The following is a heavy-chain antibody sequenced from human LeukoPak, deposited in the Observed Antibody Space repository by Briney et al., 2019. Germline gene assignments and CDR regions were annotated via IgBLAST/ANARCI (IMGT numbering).Heavy chain of an antibody. CDR3: ARSNVDTSMTQFDY. J-gene: IGHJ4*02. CDR2: ISPYNGNT. V-gene: IGHV1-18*04. D-gene: IGHD5-18*01. CDR1: GYTFTTYS. Sequence: GASVKVSCKASGYTFTTYSITGVRQAPGQGLQWMGWISPYNGNTNYAQKFQDRVTMTTATSTSTAYMELRSLISDDTAVYYCARSNVDTSMTQFDYWGQGTLVTVSS.